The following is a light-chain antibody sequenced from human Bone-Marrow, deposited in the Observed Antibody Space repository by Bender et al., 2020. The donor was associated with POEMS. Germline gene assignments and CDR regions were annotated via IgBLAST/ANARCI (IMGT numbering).Light chain of an antibody. CDR1: RLGDKY. J-gene: IGLJ2*01. CDR2: QDN. CDR3: QAWDSLTAH. Sequence: SYELTQPPSLSVSPEQTATITCSGERLGDKYASWYQQKPGQSPVLVIYQDNKRPSGIPERFSGSNSGNTATLTISGTQAMDAADYYCQAWDSLTAHFGGGTNLTVL. V-gene: IGLV3-1*01.